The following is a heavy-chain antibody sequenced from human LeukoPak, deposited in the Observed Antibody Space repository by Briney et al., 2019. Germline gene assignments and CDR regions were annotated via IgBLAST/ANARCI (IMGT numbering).Heavy chain of an antibody. CDR3: AKDVPRHNTYYVFDY. D-gene: IGHD1-26*01. Sequence: GGSLRLSCAASGFSFDDYDMHWVRQVPGKGLEWVTGISWNSGSVAYADSVKGRFTISRDNAKKSLYLQMNSLRGEDTAFYYCAKDVPRHNTYYVFDYWGQGTLVTVSS. J-gene: IGHJ4*02. V-gene: IGHV3-9*01. CDR2: ISWNSGSV. CDR1: GFSFDDYD.